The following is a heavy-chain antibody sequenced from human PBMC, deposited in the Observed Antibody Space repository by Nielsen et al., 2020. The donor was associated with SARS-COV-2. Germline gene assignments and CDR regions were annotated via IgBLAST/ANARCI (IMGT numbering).Heavy chain of an antibody. D-gene: IGHD6-19*01. CDR2: INHSGST. V-gene: IGHV4-4*02. J-gene: IGHJ3*02. CDR1: GGSISSSNW. CDR3: ARGTGYSSGWLTFHAFDI. Sequence: SETLSLTCAVSGGSISSSNWWSWVRQPPGKGLEWIGEINHSGSTNYNPSLKSRVTISVDTSKNQFSLKLSSVTAADTAVYYCARGTGYSSGWLTFHAFDIWGQGTMVTVSS.